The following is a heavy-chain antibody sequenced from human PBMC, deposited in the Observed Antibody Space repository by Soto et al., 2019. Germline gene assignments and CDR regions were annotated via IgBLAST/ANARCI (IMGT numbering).Heavy chain of an antibody. Sequence: SEILSLTCTVSGGSISSSDYYWSWIRQPPGKGLEWIGYIYYSGITYYNPSLKSRVTISVDTSKNQFSLKLSSVTAADTAVYYCAREVEVIMAPHFDNWGQGTLVTVSS. CDR3: AREVEVIMAPHFDN. D-gene: IGHD3-10*01. J-gene: IGHJ4*02. CDR2: IYYSGIT. CDR1: GGSISSSDYY. V-gene: IGHV4-30-4*01.